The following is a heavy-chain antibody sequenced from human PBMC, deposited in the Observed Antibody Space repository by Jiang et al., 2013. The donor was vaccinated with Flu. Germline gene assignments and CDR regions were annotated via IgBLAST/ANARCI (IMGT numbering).Heavy chain of an antibody. CDR1: GFSLDTIGLG. J-gene: IGHJ4*02. Sequence: LSGFSLDTIGLGVGWLRQPPGKALEWLALIYWNGGTRYSPSLQSRLAITKDTSKNEVVLTMTDMDTVDTGTYFCSRLSTVITPISFDYWGRGTLVIVSS. CDR2: IYWNGGT. V-gene: IGHV2-5*01. CDR3: SRLSTVITPISFDY. D-gene: IGHD3-22*01.